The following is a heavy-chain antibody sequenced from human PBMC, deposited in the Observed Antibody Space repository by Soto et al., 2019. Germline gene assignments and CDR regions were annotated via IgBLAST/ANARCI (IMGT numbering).Heavy chain of an antibody. D-gene: IGHD3-22*01. CDR3: TRAAHPQWEKRHYYLVT. CDR2: IRGRAYSATT. J-gene: IGHJ4*02. V-gene: IGHV3-49*03. Sequence: PGGSLRLSCTASGFTFGGYAMGWIRQAPGMGMEGVAFIRGRAYSATTEYAASVKGRFTISRDDSKSIAYLQMNSLKNEDTSVYYCTRAAHPQWEKRHYYLVTGGPGTLVTVSS. CDR1: GFTFGGYA.